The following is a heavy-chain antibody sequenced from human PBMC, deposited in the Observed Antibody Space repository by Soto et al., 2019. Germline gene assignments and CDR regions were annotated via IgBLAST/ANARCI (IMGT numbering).Heavy chain of an antibody. J-gene: IGHJ6*02. CDR1: GGSFSCYY. Sequence: PSETLSLTCAVYGGSFSCYYWSWIRQPPGKGLEWIGEINHSGSTNYNPSLKSRVTISVDTSRNQFSLKLSSVTAADTAVYYYYYYGMDVWGQGTTVTVSS. CDR2: INHSGST. CDR3: YYYGMDV. V-gene: IGHV4-34*01.